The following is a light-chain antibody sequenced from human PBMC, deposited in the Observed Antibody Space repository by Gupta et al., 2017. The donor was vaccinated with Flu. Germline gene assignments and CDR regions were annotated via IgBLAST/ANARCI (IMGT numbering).Light chain of an antibody. CDR3: QQLKNSPLT. J-gene: IGKJ4*01. V-gene: IGKV1-9*01. CDR1: QGISTF. Sequence: DIQLTQSPSFLSASVGDRVTITCRASQGISTFLAWYQQKPGKAPNLLIYTASTLQSGVPSRFSGSGSGTEFTLTINSLQPEDFATYYRQQLKNSPLTFGGGTTVEIK. CDR2: TAS.